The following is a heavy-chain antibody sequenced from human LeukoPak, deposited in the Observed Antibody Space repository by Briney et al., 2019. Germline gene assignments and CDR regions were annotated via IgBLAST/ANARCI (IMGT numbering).Heavy chain of an antibody. V-gene: IGHV4-61*02. D-gene: IGHD6-19*01. CDR2: IYTNGST. CDR3: ARGEQWLDAFDI. Sequence: SETLSLTCTVSGASLSSGRFYWTWIRQSAGKGLEWIGRIYTNGSTNYNPSVKSRLTISKDTSKNQFSLKLTSVTAADSAVYYCARGEQWLDAFDIWGQGTMVTVSS. CDR1: GASLSSGRFY. J-gene: IGHJ3*02.